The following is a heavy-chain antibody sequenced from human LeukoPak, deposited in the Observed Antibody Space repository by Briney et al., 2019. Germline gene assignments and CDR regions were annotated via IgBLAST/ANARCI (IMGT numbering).Heavy chain of an antibody. Sequence: GGSLRLSCAASGFTFSSYRMNWVRQAPGKGLEWVSSISSSSSYIYYADSVKGRFTISRDNAKNSLYLQMNSLRAEDTAVYYCARAKGGSGSYPYYFDYWGQGTLVTVSS. J-gene: IGHJ4*02. CDR2: ISSSSSYI. D-gene: IGHD3-10*01. CDR3: ARAKGGSGSYPYYFDY. V-gene: IGHV3-21*01. CDR1: GFTFSSYR.